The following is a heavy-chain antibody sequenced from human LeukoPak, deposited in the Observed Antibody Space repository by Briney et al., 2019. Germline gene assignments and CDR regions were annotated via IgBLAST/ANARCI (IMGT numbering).Heavy chain of an antibody. J-gene: IGHJ3*02. Sequence: PSETLSLTCTVSGGSISSYYWSWIRQPPGKGLEWIGYIYYSGSTNYNPSLKSRVTISVDTSKNQFSLKLSSVTAADTAVYYCARHPSTDAFDIWGQGTMVTVSS. CDR2: IYYSGST. CDR3: ARHPSTDAFDI. CDR1: GGSISSYY. V-gene: IGHV4-59*01.